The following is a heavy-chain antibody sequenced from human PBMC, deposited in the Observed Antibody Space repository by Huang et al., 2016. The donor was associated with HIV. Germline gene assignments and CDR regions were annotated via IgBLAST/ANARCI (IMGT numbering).Heavy chain of an antibody. D-gene: IGHD1-1*01. V-gene: IGHV1-18*01. CDR3: ARDHWYPLQNWFDL. CDR1: GYIFTKYG. J-gene: IGHJ5*01. Sequence: QVELVQSGAEVKRPGASVRVSCKAAGYIFTKYGINWVRQAPGQGLEWMGCISAYNGNTNYAEKFQVRVTLARDTAATTAYMELRDVTSADTAVYYCARDHWYPLQNWFDLWGQGTLVTVSS. CDR2: ISAYNGNT.